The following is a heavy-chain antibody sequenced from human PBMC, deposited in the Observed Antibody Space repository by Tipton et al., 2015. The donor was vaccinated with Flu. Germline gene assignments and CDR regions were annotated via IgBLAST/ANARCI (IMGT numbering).Heavy chain of an antibody. D-gene: IGHD2-8*01. CDR3: AKGYNGPYYYYYMDV. CDR2: TNGGGGST. V-gene: IGHV3-23*01. J-gene: IGHJ6*03. Sequence: SLRLSCVASGFTFSSNAMSWVRQAPGKGLEWVSITNGGGGSTYYADSVKGRFTISRDNSKNTLYLEMNSLRAEDTAVYYCAKGYNGPYYYYYMDVWGKGTTVTVSS. CDR1: GFTFSSNA.